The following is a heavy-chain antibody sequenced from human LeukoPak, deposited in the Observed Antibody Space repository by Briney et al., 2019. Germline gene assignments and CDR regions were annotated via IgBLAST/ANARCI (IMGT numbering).Heavy chain of an antibody. CDR2: IYYSGST. CDR3: ARRITIFGVVKAPTGYFDY. D-gene: IGHD3-3*01. CDR1: GGSISSSSYY. Sequence: SETLSLTCTVSGGSISSSSYYWGWIRQPPGKGLEWIGSIYYSGSTYYNPSLKSRVTISVDTSKNQFSLKLSSVTAADTAVYYCARRITIFGVVKAPTGYFDYWGQGTLVTVSS. V-gene: IGHV4-39*01. J-gene: IGHJ4*02.